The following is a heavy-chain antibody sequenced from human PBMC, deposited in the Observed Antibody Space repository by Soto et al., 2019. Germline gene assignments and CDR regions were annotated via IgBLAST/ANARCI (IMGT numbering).Heavy chain of an antibody. CDR2: IKTKIDGGTT. D-gene: IGHD3-22*01. CDR3: STDDLGRDSGGYPPFDY. Sequence: EVQLAESGGALVKPGESLRLSCAASGFIFRNAWMNWVRQAPGKGLEWVGRIKTKIDGGTTDYAGPVKGRFTISRDDSKNTLCMQMSRLKTEDTAVYYCSTDDLGRDSGGYPPFDYWGQGSLVTVSS. J-gene: IGHJ4*02. CDR1: GFIFRNAW. V-gene: IGHV3-15*07.